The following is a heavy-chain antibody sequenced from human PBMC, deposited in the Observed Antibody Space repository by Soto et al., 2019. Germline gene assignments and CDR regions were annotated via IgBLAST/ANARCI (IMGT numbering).Heavy chain of an antibody. CDR3: ARWLQPYYYGMDV. CDR2: IYYSGST. D-gene: IGHD5-12*01. V-gene: IGHV4-59*01. CDR1: GGSISSYY. Sequence: QVQLQESGPGLVKPSETLSLTCTVSGGSISSYYWSWIRQPPGKGLEWIGYIYYSGSTNYNPSLKSRVTISVETSKNQFSLKLSSVTAADTAVYYCARWLQPYYYGMDVWGQGTTVTVSS. J-gene: IGHJ6*02.